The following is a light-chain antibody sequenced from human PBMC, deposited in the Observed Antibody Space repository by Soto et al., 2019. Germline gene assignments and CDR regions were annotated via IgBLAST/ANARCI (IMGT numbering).Light chain of an antibody. CDR3: QQHGSSPIT. V-gene: IGKV3-20*01. CDR2: GAS. CDR1: QSVSSSY. J-gene: IGKJ5*01. Sequence: EIVLTQSPGTLFLSPGERATLSCRASQSVSSSYLAWYQQKPGQAPRLLIYGASSRATGIPDIFSGSGSGTDFTLTISGLEPEDFAVYYCQQHGSSPITFGQGTRLEIK.